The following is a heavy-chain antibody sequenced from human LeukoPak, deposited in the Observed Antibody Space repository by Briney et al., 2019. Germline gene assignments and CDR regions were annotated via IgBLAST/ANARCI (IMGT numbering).Heavy chain of an antibody. CDR3: ARMTGSKYSSGPFDY. J-gene: IGHJ4*02. Sequence: SETLSLTCTVSGGSISSSSYYWGWIRQPPGKGLEWIGSIYYSGSTYYNPSLKSRVTISVDTSKNQFSLKLSSVTAADTAVYYCARMTGSKYSSGPFDYWGQGTLVTVSS. D-gene: IGHD6-19*01. V-gene: IGHV4-39*07. CDR1: GGSISSSSYY. CDR2: IYYSGST.